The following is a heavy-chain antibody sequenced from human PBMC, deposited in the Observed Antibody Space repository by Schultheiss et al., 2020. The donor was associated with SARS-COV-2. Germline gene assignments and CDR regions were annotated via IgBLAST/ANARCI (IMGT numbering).Heavy chain of an antibody. J-gene: IGHJ5*02. Sequence: ASVKVSCKASGYTFTSYDINWVRQATGQGLEWIGGIIPIFGTANYAQKFQGRVTMTRDTSISTAYMELNRLRSEDTAVYYCARGVAARQGWFDPWGQGTLVTVSS. V-gene: IGHV1-8*01. CDR3: ARGVAARQGWFDP. CDR2: IIPIFGTA. D-gene: IGHD6-6*01. CDR1: GYTFTSYD.